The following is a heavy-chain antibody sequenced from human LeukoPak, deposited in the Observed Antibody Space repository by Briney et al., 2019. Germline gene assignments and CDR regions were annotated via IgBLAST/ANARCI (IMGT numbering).Heavy chain of an antibody. Sequence: GGSLRLSCAASGFTFSSYWMHWVRQAPGKGLEWVAVISYDGSNKYYADSVKGRFTISRDNSKNTLYLQMNSLRAEDTAVYYCARAHISYYYDSSGYLNYWGRGTLVTVSS. J-gene: IGHJ4*02. CDR2: ISYDGSNK. CDR3: ARAHISYYYDSSGYLNY. V-gene: IGHV3-30-3*01. CDR1: GFTFSSYW. D-gene: IGHD3-22*01.